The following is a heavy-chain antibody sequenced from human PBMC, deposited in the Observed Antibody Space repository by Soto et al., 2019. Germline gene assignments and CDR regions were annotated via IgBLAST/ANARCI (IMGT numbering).Heavy chain of an antibody. J-gene: IGHJ4*02. Sequence: QVQLVESGGGVVQPGRSLRLSCAGSGFTFSINAMHRVWQAPGKGLEWVGVISYDGSNKYYADSVKGRFTISRDKSKNTLYLQMNRLRAEDTAVYYRARVQRGYDYRPDHYLDYWGQGTLVTLSS. V-gene: IGHV3-30-3*01. CDR1: GFTFSINA. D-gene: IGHD5-12*01. CDR3: ARVQRGYDYRPDHYLDY. CDR2: ISYDGSNK.